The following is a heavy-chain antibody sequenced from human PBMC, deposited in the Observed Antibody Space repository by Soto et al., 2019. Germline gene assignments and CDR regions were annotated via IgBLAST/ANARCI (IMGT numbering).Heavy chain of an antibody. V-gene: IGHV1-69*13. CDR3: APGAVTAMVSGGYYYGMDV. Sequence: GASVKVSCKASGGTFSSYAISWVRQAPGQGLEWMGGIIPIFGTANYAQKFQGRVTITADASTSTAYMELSSLRSEDTAVYYCAPGAVTAMVSGGYYYGMDVWGQGTTVTVSS. J-gene: IGHJ6*02. D-gene: IGHD5-18*01. CDR1: GGTFSSYA. CDR2: IIPIFGTA.